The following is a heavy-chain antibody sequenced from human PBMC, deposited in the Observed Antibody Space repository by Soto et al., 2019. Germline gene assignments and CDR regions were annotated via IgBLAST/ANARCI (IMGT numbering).Heavy chain of an antibody. CDR3: VRDRGSSWMYKWFDP. J-gene: IGHJ5*02. D-gene: IGHD2-2*01. CDR1: GDSVSSADYY. CDR2: IYYSGST. V-gene: IGHV4-30-4*01. Sequence: SETLSLTCTVSGDSVSSADYYWSWIRQPPGEGLEWIGHIYYSGSTYYTPSLRGRVTISVDPSKNQFSLNLNSVTAADTAVYYCVRDRGSSWMYKWFDPWGQGTQVTVSS.